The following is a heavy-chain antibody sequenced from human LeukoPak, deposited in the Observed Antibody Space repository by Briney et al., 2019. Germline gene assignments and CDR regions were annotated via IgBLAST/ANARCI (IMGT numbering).Heavy chain of an antibody. Sequence: TGGSLRLSCAASGFTFSSYAMSWVRQAPGKGLEWVSAIRGSGGSTYHADSVKGRFTISRDNSKNTLYLQMNSLRAEDTAVYYCAKGTGYCSGGSCYSAYYYYMDVWGKGTTVTVSS. CDR2: IRGSGGST. V-gene: IGHV3-23*01. D-gene: IGHD2-15*01. CDR3: AKGTGYCSGGSCYSAYYYYMDV. J-gene: IGHJ6*03. CDR1: GFTFSSYA.